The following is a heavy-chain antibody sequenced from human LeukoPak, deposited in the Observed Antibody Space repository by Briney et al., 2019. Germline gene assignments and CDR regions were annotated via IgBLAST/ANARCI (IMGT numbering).Heavy chain of an antibody. J-gene: IGHJ4*02. CDR2: FSSTSIYA. Sequence: GGSLRLSCAASGFTFSDYYMSWIRRAPGKGLKWVSDFSSTSIYANYAASVKGRVPISRDNAKSSLYLQINSLRAEDTAVYYCARDDGYSRSWYSDYWGQGTLVTVSS. V-gene: IGHV3-11*05. CDR3: ARDDGYSRSWYSDY. CDR1: GFTFSDYY. D-gene: IGHD6-13*01.